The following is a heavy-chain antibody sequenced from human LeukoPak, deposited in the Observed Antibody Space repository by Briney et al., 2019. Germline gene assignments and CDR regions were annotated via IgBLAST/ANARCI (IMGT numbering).Heavy chain of an antibody. CDR3: ARGGSYGALLDY. CDR2: ISSNSGTTT. V-gene: IGHV3-48*03. CDR1: GFTFSSSE. Sequence: AGGSLRLSCAASGFTFSSSEMNWVRQAPGKGLEWVSYISSNSGTTTNYSDTVEGPFTIFRNNAKNSLYLQMNRLRAQDTPVYYCARGGSYGALLDYWGQGALATIS. J-gene: IGHJ4*02. D-gene: IGHD1-26*01.